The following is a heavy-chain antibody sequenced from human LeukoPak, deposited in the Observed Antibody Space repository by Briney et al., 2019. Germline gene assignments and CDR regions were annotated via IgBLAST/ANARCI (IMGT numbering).Heavy chain of an antibody. J-gene: IGHJ4*02. CDR1: GYTLTDYY. CDR3: ARGIVYYRLDF. Sequence: ASVTLSCKASGYTLTDYYIHWVRQAPGQGLEWMGWTNPTSGETNYAQRLHARVTMTRDTSTSTAYRELSGLTSVDTAIYYCARGIVYYRLDFWGQGALVAASS. V-gene: IGHV1-2*02. D-gene: IGHD3-22*01. CDR2: TNPTSGET.